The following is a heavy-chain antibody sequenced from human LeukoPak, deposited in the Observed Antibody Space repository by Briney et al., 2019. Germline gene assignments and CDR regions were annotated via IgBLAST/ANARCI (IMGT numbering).Heavy chain of an antibody. CDR2: INQSGST. CDR3: ARGFDSSGYYDY. D-gene: IGHD3-22*01. J-gene: IGHJ4*02. CDR1: GGSFSGYY. V-gene: IGHV4-34*01. Sequence: PSETLSLTCAVYGGSFSGYYWSWIRQPPGKGLEWIGEINQSGSTNYSPSLKSRVTISVDTSKNQFSLKLSSVIAADTAVYYCARGFDSSGYYDYWGQGNLVTVSS.